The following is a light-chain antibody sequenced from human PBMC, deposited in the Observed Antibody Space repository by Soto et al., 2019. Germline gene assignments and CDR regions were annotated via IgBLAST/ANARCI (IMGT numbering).Light chain of an antibody. Sequence: DIQMTQSPSTLSGSVGDRVTITCRASQTISSWLAWYQQKPGKAPKLLIYKASTLKSGVPSRFSGSGSGTEFTLTISSLQPDDFATYYCQHYSSYSEAFGPAHMLDIK. CDR2: KAS. V-gene: IGKV1-5*03. J-gene: IGKJ1*01. CDR3: QHYSSYSEA. CDR1: QTISSW.